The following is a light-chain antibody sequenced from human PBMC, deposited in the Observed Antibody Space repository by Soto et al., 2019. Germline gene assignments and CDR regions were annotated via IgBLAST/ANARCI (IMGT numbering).Light chain of an antibody. CDR1: QSINDY. CDR3: QQSYITLWT. V-gene: IGKV1-39*01. CDR2: SAS. J-gene: IGKJ1*01. Sequence: DIQMTQSPSSLSASVGDRVNITCRASQSINDYLNWYQHKPGTAPRLLIYSASNLQRGVPSRFSGSGAGTDFTLTINSLKPADFATYYCQQSYITLWTFGPGTRVEIK.